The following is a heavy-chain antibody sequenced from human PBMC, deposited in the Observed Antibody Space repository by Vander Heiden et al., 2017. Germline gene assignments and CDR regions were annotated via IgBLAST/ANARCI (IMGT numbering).Heavy chain of an antibody. CDR1: GFTFSSHG. D-gene: IGHD3-10*01. V-gene: IGHV3-33*01. CDR2: IWYEGSNK. Sequence: QVQLVESGGGVVQPGRSLRLSCAASGFTFSSHGMHWVRQARGKGLEGVAVIWYEGSNKYNADSVKGRFTISRDNSKNTLYLQRNSLRAEDTAVYYCAREGWVRGRKPYGMDVWGQGTTVTVSS. J-gene: IGHJ6*02. CDR3: AREGWVRGRKPYGMDV.